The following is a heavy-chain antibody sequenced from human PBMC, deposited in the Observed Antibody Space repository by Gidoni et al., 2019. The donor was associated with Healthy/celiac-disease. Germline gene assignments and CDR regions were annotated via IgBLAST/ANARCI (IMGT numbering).Heavy chain of an antibody. Sequence: GPGLVKPSETLSLTCTVSGGSISSSSYYWGWIRQPPGKGLEWIGSIYYSGSTYYNPSLKSRVTISVDTSKNQFSLKLSSVTAADTAVYYCARHGTDIVVVPAVVYFDYWGQGTLVTVSS. D-gene: IGHD2-2*01. CDR2: IYYSGST. V-gene: IGHV4-39*01. CDR1: GGSISSSSYY. J-gene: IGHJ4*02. CDR3: ARHGTDIVVVPAVVYFDY.